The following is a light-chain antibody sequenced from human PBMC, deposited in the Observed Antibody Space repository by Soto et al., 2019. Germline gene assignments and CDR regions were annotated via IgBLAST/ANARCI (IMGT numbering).Light chain of an antibody. CDR2: KAS. CDR1: QSISSW. Sequence: DIQMTQSPSTLSASVGDRVTITCRASQSISSWLAWYQQKPGKAPKLLIYKASSLESGVPSRFSGSESGTEFTLIISSLQPDDFATYYCQQYNSYSPYTFGQGTKLEIK. J-gene: IGKJ2*01. V-gene: IGKV1-5*03. CDR3: QQYNSYSPYT.